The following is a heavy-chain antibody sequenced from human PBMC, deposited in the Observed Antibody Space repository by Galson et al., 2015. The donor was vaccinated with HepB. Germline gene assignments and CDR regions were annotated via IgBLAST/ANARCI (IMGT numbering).Heavy chain of an antibody. CDR3: AYGVDV. CDR2: TYYRSRWYN. J-gene: IGHJ6*02. V-gene: IGHV6-1*01. CDR1: GDSVSSTSAV. Sequence: CAISGDSVSSTSAVWNWIRQSPSRGLEWLGRTYYRSRWYNDYAVSVKSRISINADTSKNQVSLQLNSVTPDDTAVYYCAYGVDVWGPGTRVTVS.